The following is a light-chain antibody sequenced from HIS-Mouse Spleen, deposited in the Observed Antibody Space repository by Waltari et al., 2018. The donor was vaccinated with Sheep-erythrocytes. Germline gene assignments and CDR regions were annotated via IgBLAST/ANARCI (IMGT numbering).Light chain of an antibody. CDR1: SRDAAGYNY. CDR3: SSYTSSSTLYV. J-gene: IGLJ1*01. V-gene: IGLV2-14*03. CDR2: DVI. Sequence: QSALTQPAPVSGSPGQSITIPCTGTSRDAAGYNYVSWYQQHPGKAPKLMIYDVINRPSGVSNRFSGSKSGNTASLTISGLQAEDEADYYCSSYTSSSTLYVFGTGTKVTVL.